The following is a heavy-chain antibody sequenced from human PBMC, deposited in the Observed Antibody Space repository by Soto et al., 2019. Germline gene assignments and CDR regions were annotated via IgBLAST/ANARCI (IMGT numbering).Heavy chain of an antibody. CDR1: GASISSTYW. Sequence: SETLSLTCAVSGASISSTYWWTWVRQPPGKGLEWIGYIYYSGSTYYNPSLKSRVTISVDTSKNQFSLKLSSVTAADTAVYYCARVADCSGGSCYFSVDYWGQGTLVTVSS. CDR2: IYYSGST. J-gene: IGHJ4*02. D-gene: IGHD2-15*01. V-gene: IGHV4-30-4*01. CDR3: ARVADCSGGSCYFSVDY.